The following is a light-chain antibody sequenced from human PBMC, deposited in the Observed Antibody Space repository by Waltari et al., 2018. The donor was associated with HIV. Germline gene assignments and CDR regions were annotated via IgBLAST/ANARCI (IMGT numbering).Light chain of an antibody. CDR1: NIGGKS. Sequence: SYVLTQPPSVSVAPGQTARITCGGNNIGGKSVHWYQQKSGQAAILVMYYDNDRPSGIPERFSGSNSGSTATLTISRVEAGDEADFYCQVWDSSGDHWVFGGGTKLTVL. J-gene: IGLJ3*02. CDR3: QVWDSSGDHWV. V-gene: IGLV3-21*04. CDR2: YDN.